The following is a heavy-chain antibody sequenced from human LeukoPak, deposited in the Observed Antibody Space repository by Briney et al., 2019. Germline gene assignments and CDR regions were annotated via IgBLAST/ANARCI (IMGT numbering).Heavy chain of an antibody. CDR3: ARQFYESRSPHAKYFQQ. Sequence: SETLSLTCSVSGGSISSSSYYWGWIRQAPGRGLEWIANIYYSGCTYYSPSLKSRVTISVDTSKNQFSLKLNSVTAADTAVYYCARQFYESRSPHAKYFQQWGQGTLVTVSS. J-gene: IGHJ1*01. CDR2: IYYSGCT. V-gene: IGHV4-39*01. CDR1: GGSISSSSYY. D-gene: IGHD3-22*01.